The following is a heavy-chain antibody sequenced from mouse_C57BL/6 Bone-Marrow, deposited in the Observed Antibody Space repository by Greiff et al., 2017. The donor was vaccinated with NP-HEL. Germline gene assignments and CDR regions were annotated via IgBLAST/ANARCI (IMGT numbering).Heavy chain of an antibody. CDR2: IYPGGGYT. Sequence: VKLQESGAELVRPGTSVKMSCKASGYTFTNYWIGWAKQRPGHGLEWIGDIYPGGGYTNYNEKFKGKATLTADKSSSTAYRQFSSLTSEDSAIYYCARQLRLRAMDYWGQGTSVTVSS. D-gene: IGHD3-2*02. CDR3: ARQLRLRAMDY. J-gene: IGHJ4*01. CDR1: GYTFTNYW. V-gene: IGHV1-63*01.